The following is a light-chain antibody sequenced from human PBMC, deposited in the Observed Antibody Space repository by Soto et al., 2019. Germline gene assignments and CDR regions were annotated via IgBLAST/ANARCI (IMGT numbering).Light chain of an antibody. V-gene: IGLV2-14*01. CDR2: DVS. Sequence: QTVLTQPASVSGSPGQSITISCTGTSSDVGGYNYVSWYQQHPGKAPKLMIYDVSYRPSGVSNRFSGSKSGNTASLTISGLQTEDEADYYCISYTVTTAVVFGGGTKVTVL. J-gene: IGLJ2*01. CDR1: SSDVGGYNY. CDR3: ISYTVTTAVV.